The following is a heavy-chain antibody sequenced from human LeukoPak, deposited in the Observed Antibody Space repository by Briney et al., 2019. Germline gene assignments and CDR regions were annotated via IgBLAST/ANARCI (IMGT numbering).Heavy chain of an antibody. D-gene: IGHD3-16*02. CDR2: IYYSGST. J-gene: IGHJ5*02. V-gene: IGHV4-59*12. Sequence: SETLSLTCTGGSISSYYWTWIRQPPGKGLEWIGYIYYSGSTKYNPSLKSRATISVDTSKNQFSLNLSSVTAAGTAVYYCASYYDYVWGSYRPEAWGQGTLVTVSS. CDR1: GSISSYY. CDR3: ASYYDYVWGSYRPEA.